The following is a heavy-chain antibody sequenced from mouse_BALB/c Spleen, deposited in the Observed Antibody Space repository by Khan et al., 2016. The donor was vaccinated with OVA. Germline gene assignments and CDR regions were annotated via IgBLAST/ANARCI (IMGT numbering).Heavy chain of an antibody. CDR1: VYTFTSYT. CDR3: ARTHER. CDR2: LNPSSGYP. V-gene: IGHV1-4*01. Sequence: VQLQQSGAELARPGASVKMSCKASVYTFTSYTMHWVKQRPGQGLEWIGYLNPSSGYPKYNQKFKDKATVTADKSSSTAYMQLSSLTSEDSAVYYCARTHERWGQGTTLTVSS. J-gene: IGHJ2*01.